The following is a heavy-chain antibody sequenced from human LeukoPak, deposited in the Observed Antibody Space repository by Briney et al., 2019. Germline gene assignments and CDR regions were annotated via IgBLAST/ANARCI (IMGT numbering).Heavy chain of an antibody. CDR1: GFTFGTYT. Sequence: PGGSLRLSCTASGFTFGTYTMNWVRQAPGKGLEWISCIDSSGTIIYDADSVKGRFTISRDNAKNSLYLQMNSLRAEDTAVYYCAKNRGWQQFDYWGQGILVTVSS. J-gene: IGHJ4*02. V-gene: IGHV3-48*04. D-gene: IGHD5-24*01. CDR2: IDSSGTII. CDR3: AKNRGWQQFDY.